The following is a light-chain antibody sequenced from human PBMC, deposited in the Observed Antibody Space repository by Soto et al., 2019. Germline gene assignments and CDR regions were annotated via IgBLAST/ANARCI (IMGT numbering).Light chain of an antibody. CDR2: STN. V-gene: IGLV1-44*01. CDR1: SSNIGSNI. CDR3: AAWDDSLNGPV. J-gene: IGLJ3*02. Sequence: QSVLTQSPSASGTPGQGVTISCSGSSSNIGSNIVNWYQQLPGTAPKVLIYSTNQRPSGVPDRFSGSKSGTSASLAISGLQSEDEADYYCAAWDDSLNGPVFGGGTKLTVL.